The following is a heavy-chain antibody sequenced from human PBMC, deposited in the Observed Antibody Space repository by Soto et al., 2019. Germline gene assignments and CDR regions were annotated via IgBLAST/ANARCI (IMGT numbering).Heavy chain of an antibody. CDR1: GYTFTSYG. Sequence: ASVKVSCKASGYTFTSYGISWVRQAPGQGLEWMGWISAYNGNTNYAQKLQGRVTMTTDTSTSTAYMELSRLRSDDTAVYYCASSARYNWNDDDADDAFDIWGQGTMVT. CDR2: ISAYNGNT. CDR3: ASSARYNWNDDDADDAFDI. D-gene: IGHD1-20*01. V-gene: IGHV1-18*01. J-gene: IGHJ3*02.